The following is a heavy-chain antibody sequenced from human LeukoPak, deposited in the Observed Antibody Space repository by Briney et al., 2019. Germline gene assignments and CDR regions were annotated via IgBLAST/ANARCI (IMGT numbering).Heavy chain of an antibody. CDR2: IGDTGRAK. CDR1: GFTFSRHG. D-gene: IGHD3-16*01. V-gene: IGHV3-30*02. CDR3: AREAAWGNWYFDH. J-gene: IGHJ2*01. Sequence: PGGSLRLSCVASGFTFSRHGMHWGRQAPGKGPGWVAVIGDTGRAKYYADSVEGRFTASRDNFKNTLYLGMDSLRCDDTALYYCAREAAWGNWYFDHWGRGTLVTVSS.